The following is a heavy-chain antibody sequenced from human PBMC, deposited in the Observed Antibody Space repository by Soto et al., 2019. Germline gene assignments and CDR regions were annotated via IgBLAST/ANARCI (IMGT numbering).Heavy chain of an antibody. V-gene: IGHV5-10-1*01. D-gene: IGHD2-2*01. CDR1: GYRFTNYW. CDR3: ASDALAKGMDV. Sequence: EESLKSSCKGSGYRFTNYWISWVRQMPGKGLEWMGRIDPSDSYTNYSPSFQGHVTISAEKSISTAYLQWSSLKASDTAMYYCASDALAKGMDVWGQGTTVTVSS. J-gene: IGHJ6*02. CDR2: IDPSDSYT.